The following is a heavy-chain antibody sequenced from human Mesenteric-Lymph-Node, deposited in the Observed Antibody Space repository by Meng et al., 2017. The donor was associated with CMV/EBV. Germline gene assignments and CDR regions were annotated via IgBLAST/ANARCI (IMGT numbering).Heavy chain of an antibody. V-gene: IGHV3-23*01. J-gene: IGHJ4*02. CDR2: ISGSGGST. Sequence: GESLKISCAASGFTFSSYVMNWVRQAPGKGLEWVSAISGSGGSTYYADSVKGRFTISRDNSKNTLYLQMNSLRAEDTAVYYCAKLLTTGSQNGYWGQGTQVTVSS. CDR1: GFTFSSYV. CDR3: AKLLTTGSQNGY. D-gene: IGHD4-17*01.